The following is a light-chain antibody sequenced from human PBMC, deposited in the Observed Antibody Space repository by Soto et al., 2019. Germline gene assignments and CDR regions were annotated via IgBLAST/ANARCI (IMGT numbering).Light chain of an antibody. CDR1: QDIRNF. CDR3: QKYSSVPV. CDR2: AAS. Sequence: IQMTQSPTSLSASVGDRVTITCRASQDIRNFVAWYQQKPGEAPKLLIYAASTLQSGVPSRFSGSGSGTDFSLTINSLQPADVATYSCQKYSSVPVFGPGTKVEIK. J-gene: IGKJ3*01. V-gene: IGKV1-27*01.